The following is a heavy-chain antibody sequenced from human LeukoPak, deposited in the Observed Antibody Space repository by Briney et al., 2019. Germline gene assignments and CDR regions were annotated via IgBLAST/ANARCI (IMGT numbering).Heavy chain of an antibody. CDR1: GFTFSSYA. V-gene: IGHV3-23*01. J-gene: IGHJ4*02. CDR3: AKVDAAGTYYFDY. D-gene: IGHD6-13*01. CDR2: ISGSGGST. Sequence: PGGSLRLSWAASGFTFSSYAMSWVRQAPGKGLEWVSAISGSGGSTYYADSVKGRFTISRDNSKNTLYLQMNSLRAEDTAVYYCAKVDAAGTYYFDYWGQGTLVTVSS.